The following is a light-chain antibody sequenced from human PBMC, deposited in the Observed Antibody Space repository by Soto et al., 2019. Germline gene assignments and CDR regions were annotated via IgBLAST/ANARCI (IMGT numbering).Light chain of an antibody. CDR3: QQYESVTGT. V-gene: IGKV1-5*01. CDR1: QGVXSG. Sequence: IQMTQSPSTLSASVGDRVTIACRASQGVXSGLVWYQQKPGRAPKVLXANSSSLERGGPSRLSGSGSVTEFRLTISTLHPYYFANYYSQQYESVTGTFGQGTRLDIK. J-gene: IGKJ5*01. CDR2: NSS.